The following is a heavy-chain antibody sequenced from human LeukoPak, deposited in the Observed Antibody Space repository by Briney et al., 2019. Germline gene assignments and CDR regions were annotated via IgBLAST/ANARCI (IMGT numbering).Heavy chain of an antibody. CDR2: TYPGDSDT. J-gene: IGHJ3*02. D-gene: IGHD3-10*01. CDR3: ARRSGYYYGSGRPPTDAFDI. Sequence: GESLKISCKGSGYSFTSYWIGWVRQMPGKGLEWMGITYPGDSDTRYSPSFQGQVTISADKSISTAYLQWSSLKASDTAMYYCARRSGYYYGSGRPPTDAFDIWGQGTMVTVSS. CDR1: GYSFTSYW. V-gene: IGHV5-51*01.